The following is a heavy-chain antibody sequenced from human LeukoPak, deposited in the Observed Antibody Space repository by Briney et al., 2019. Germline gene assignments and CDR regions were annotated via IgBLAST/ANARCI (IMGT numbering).Heavy chain of an antibody. CDR2: SKGDGIST. D-gene: IGHD3-3*01. CDR1: EFDFSSNW. J-gene: IGHJ4*02. Sequence: GGSLRLSCAASEFDFSSNWRHWVRHAPGQGLVWVSRSKGDGISTNYADAVKGRFTISRDIAKNTLYLQMNSLRAEDTGVYYCAKDHYWSIDYWGRGTLVTVSS. V-gene: IGHV3-74*01. CDR3: AKDHYWSIDY.